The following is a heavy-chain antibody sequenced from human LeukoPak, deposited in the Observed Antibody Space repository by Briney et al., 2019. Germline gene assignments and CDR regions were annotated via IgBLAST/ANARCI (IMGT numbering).Heavy chain of an antibody. CDR2: IYYSGST. D-gene: IGHD3-22*01. V-gene: IGHV4-59*12. J-gene: IGHJ4*02. CDR3: ARGVLGRYYDSSGYYYFDY. Sequence: SETLSLTCTVSGGSISSYYWSWIRQPPGKGLEWIGYIYYSGSTNYNPSLKSRVTISVDTSKNQFSLKLGSVTAADTAVYYCARGVLGRYYDSSGYYYFDYWGQGTLVTVSS. CDR1: GGSISSYY.